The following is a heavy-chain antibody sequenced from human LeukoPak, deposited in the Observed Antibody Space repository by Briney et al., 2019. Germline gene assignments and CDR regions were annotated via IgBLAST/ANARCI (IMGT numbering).Heavy chain of an antibody. J-gene: IGHJ4*02. V-gene: IGHV1-46*01. CDR2: INPSGGST. D-gene: IGHD6-6*01. Sequence: ASVKVSCKASGYTFTSYYMHWLRRAPGQGLEWMGIINPSGGSTSYAQKFQGRVTMTRDTSTSTVYMELSSLRSEDTALYYCAGAIRSFPQLEVAYYFDYWGQGTLVTVSS. CDR1: GYTFTSYY. CDR3: AGAIRSFPQLEVAYYFDY.